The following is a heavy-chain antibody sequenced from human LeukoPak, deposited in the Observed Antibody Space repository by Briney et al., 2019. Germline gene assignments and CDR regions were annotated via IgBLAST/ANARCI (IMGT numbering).Heavy chain of an antibody. CDR3: AREVAAALDP. J-gene: IGHJ5*02. CDR1: GFSFRSYA. Sequence: GGSLRLSCSVSGFSFRSYAMNWVRQAPGKGLEWVAVISYDGSNKYYADSVKGRFTISRDNSKNTLYLQMNSLRVEDMAVYYCAREVAAALDPWGQGSLVTVSS. D-gene: IGHD6-25*01. CDR2: ISYDGSNK. V-gene: IGHV3-30-3*01.